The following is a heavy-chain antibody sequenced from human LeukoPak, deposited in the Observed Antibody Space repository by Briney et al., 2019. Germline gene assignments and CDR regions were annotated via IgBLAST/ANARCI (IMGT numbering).Heavy chain of an antibody. CDR2: INPSGGST. CDR1: GYTFTSYY. V-gene: IGHV1-46*01. CDR3: ARDPSTMVRGVIMGFDY. D-gene: IGHD3-10*01. Sequence: ASVKVSCKASGYTFTSYYMHWVRQAPGQGLEWMGIINPSGGSTSYAQKFQGRVTMTRDTSTSTVYMELSSLRSEDTAVYYCARDPSTMVRGVIMGFDYWGQGTLVTVSS. J-gene: IGHJ4*02.